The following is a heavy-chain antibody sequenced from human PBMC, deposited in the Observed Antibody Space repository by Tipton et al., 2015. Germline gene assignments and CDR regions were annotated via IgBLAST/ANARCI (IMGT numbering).Heavy chain of an antibody. V-gene: IGHV4-39*01. J-gene: IGHJ3*02. Sequence: TLSLTCTVSGGSISSSDYYWGWIRQPPGKGLEWIGSIFYTGNTYYNPSLKSRVTISVDTSKRQVSLKLISVTAADTAVYFCSRASVDAYLLLSGAFDIWGPGAMVAVSS. CDR2: IFYTGNT. CDR1: GGSISSSDYY. CDR3: SRASVDAYLLLSGAFDI. D-gene: IGHD2/OR15-2a*01.